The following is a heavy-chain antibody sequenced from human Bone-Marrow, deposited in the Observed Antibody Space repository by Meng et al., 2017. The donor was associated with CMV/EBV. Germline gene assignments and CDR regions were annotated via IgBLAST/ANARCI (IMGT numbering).Heavy chain of an antibody. D-gene: IGHD4-17*01. V-gene: IGHV2-5*01. Sequence: CAGCSISTRGVGGGWIRQPPGKALEWPAIIYWNDDKRYSPYLKSRLTITKDTSKNQVVLTMTNMDPVDTATYYCAHITTVTSDFDYWGQGTLVTVSS. CDR3: AHITTVTSDFDY. J-gene: IGHJ4*02. CDR1: GCSISTRGVG. CDR2: IYWNDDK.